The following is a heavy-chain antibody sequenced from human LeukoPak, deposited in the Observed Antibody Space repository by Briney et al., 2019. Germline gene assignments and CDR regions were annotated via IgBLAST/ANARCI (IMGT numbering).Heavy chain of an antibody. CDR1: GGSISSYY. CDR2: IYTSGST. Sequence: PSETLSLTCTVSGGSISSYYWSWIRQPAGKGLEWIGRIYTSGSTNYNPSLKSRVTMSVDTSKNQFSLKLSSVTAADTAVYYCARDGVCSSTSCYRIPLGWLDPWGQGTLVTVSS. J-gene: IGHJ5*02. CDR3: ARDGVCSSTSCYRIPLGWLDP. V-gene: IGHV4-4*07. D-gene: IGHD2-2*02.